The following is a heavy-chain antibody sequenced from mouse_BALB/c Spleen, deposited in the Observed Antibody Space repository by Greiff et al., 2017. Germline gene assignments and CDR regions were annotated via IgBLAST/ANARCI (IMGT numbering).Heavy chain of an antibody. V-gene: IGHV3-6*02. J-gene: IGHJ3*01. CDR1: GYSITSGYY. Sequence: EVQLVESGPGLVKPSQSLSLTCSVTGYSITSGYYWNWIRQFPGNKLEWMGYISYDGSNNYNPSLKNRISITRDTSKNQFFLKLNSVTTEDTATYYCARDGITTWFAYWGQGTLVTVSA. CDR2: ISYDGSN. D-gene: IGHD2-4*01. CDR3: ARDGITTWFAY.